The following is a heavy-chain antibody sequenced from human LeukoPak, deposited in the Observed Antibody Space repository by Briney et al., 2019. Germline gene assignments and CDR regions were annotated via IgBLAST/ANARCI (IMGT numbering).Heavy chain of an antibody. CDR2: IIPIFGTA. D-gene: IGHD2-2*01. Sequence: SVKVSCKASGGTFSSYAISWVRQAPGQGLEWMGGIIPIFGTANYAQKFQGRVTITADKSTSTAYMELSSLRSGDTAVYYCAGTREYCSSTSCYEWWFDPWGQGTLVTVSS. J-gene: IGHJ5*02. CDR1: GGTFSSYA. CDR3: AGTREYCSSTSCYEWWFDP. V-gene: IGHV1-69*06.